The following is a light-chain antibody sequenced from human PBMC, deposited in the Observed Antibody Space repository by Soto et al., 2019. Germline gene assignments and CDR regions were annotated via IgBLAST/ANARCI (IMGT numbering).Light chain of an antibody. CDR1: SSDVCGYNY. CDR2: DVS. V-gene: IGLV2-14*01. J-gene: IGLJ1*01. CDR3: SSYTSSSTLLYV. Sequence: QSVLTQPASVSWSPGQSITLSCTGTSSDVCGYNYVSWYQQHPGKAPKLMIYDVSNRPSGVSNRFSGSKSGNTASLTISGLQAEDEADYYCSSYTSSSTLLYVFGTGTKVTVL.